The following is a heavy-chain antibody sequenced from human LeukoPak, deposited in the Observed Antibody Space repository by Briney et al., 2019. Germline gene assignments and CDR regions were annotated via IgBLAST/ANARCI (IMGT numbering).Heavy chain of an antibody. CDR1: GYTFTGYY. V-gene: IGHV1-2*06. CDR3: ASSGYSSSWYWFDY. D-gene: IGHD6-13*01. Sequence: ASVKVSCKASGYTFTGYYMHWVRQAPGQGLEWMGRINPNSGGTNYAQKFQGRVTMTRDTSISTAYMELSRLRSDDTAVYYCASSGYSSSWYWFDYWGQGTLVTVSS. J-gene: IGHJ4*02. CDR2: INPNSGGT.